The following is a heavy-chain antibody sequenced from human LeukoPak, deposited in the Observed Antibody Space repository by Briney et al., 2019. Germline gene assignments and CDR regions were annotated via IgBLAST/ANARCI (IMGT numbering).Heavy chain of an antibody. V-gene: IGHV4-59*01. J-gene: IGHJ6*04. Sequence: SETLSLTCTVSGGSISSYYWSWIRQPPGKGLEWIGYIYYSGSTNYNPSLKSRVTISVDTSKNQFSLKLSSVTAADTAVYYCARLLTGSSDYYYYYGMDVWGKGTTVTVSS. CDR1: GGSISSYY. CDR2: IYYSGST. D-gene: IGHD3-9*01. CDR3: ARLLTGSSDYYYYYGMDV.